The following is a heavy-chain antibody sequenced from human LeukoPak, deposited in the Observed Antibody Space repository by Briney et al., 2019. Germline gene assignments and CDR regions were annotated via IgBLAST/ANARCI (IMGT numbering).Heavy chain of an antibody. V-gene: IGHV4-31*03. CDR3: ARQGYSGTYWGTYYFDY. CDR2: IYYSGST. Sequence: SHTLSLTCTVSGGSISSGVYYWNWIRQRPGKGLEWIGYIYYSGSTYYNPSLKSRVTISVDASKNRFSLKLSSVTATDTAVYFCARQGYSGTYWGTYYFDYWGQGTLVAVTS. CDR1: GGSISSGVYY. J-gene: IGHJ4*02. D-gene: IGHD1-26*01.